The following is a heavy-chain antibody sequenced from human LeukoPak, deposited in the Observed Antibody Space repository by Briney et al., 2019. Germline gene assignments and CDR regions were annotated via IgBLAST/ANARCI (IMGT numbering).Heavy chain of an antibody. V-gene: IGHV1-69*13. CDR2: IIPILGTA. J-gene: IGHJ6*02. CDR1: GGTFSSYA. Sequence: SVKVSCKASGGTFSSYAISWVRQAPGQGLEWMGGIIPILGTANYAQKFQGRVTITADESTSTAYMELSSLRSEDTAVYYCARARVDCSGGSCQTYYYYGMDVWGQGTTVTVSS. D-gene: IGHD2-15*01. CDR3: ARARVDCSGGSCQTYYYYGMDV.